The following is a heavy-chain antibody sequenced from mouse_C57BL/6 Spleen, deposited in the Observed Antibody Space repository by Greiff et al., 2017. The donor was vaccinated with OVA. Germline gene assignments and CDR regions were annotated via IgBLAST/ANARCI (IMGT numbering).Heavy chain of an antibody. CDR1: GYTFTSYW. CDR3: ARAGGYYYGSSY. CDR2: IDPSDSET. V-gene: IGHV1-52*01. J-gene: IGHJ2*01. Sequence: QVQLQQPGAELVRPGSSVKLSCKASGYTFTSYWMHWVKQRPIQGLEWIGNIDPSDSETHYNQKFKDKATLTVDKSSSTAYMQLSSLTSEDSAVYSCARAGGYYYGSSYWGQGTTLTVSS. D-gene: IGHD1-1*01.